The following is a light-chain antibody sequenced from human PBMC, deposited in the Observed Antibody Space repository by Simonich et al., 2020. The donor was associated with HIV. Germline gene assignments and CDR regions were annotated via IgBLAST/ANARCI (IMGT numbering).Light chain of an antibody. CDR1: QSIVSW. CDR3: QQYNSYSPT. CDR2: KAF. Sequence: DIQMTQSPSTLSASVGDRVTITCRASQSIVSWLSWYQQKPGKAPKLLIYKAFRLQIWVPSRFSGSGSGTEFTLTISSLQPDEFATYYCQQYNSYSPTFGQGTKVEIK. J-gene: IGKJ1*01. V-gene: IGKV1-5*03.